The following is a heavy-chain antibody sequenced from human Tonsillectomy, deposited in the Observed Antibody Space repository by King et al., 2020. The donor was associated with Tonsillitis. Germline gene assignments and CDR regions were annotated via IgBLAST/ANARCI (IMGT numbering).Heavy chain of an antibody. Sequence: VQLVESGGGLVQPGGSLRLSCAASGFTFSSYWMHWVRQAPGKGLVWVSRIKMDGSSTSYADSVKGRFTISRDNAKNTLYLQMNSLRAEDTAVYFCTRVRTVGFDAFDIWGQGTMVTVSS. CDR2: IKMDGSST. CDR1: GFTFSSYW. CDR3: TRVRTVGFDAFDI. J-gene: IGHJ3*02. V-gene: IGHV3-74*01. D-gene: IGHD1/OR15-1a*01.